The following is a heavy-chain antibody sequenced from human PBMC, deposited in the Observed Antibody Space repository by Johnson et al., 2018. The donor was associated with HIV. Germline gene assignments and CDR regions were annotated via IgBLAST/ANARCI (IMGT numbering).Heavy chain of an antibody. J-gene: IGHJ3*02. V-gene: IGHV3-53*01. CDR1: GFTVSSNY. CDR3: AKGVLGGHRNAFDI. D-gene: IGHD4/OR15-4a*01. Sequence: MQLVESGGGLIQPGGSLRLSCAASGFTVSSNYMSWVRQAPGKGLEWVSVIYSGGSTYYADSVKGRFTISRDNSKNTLYLQMNSLRAEDTAVFYCAKGVLGGHRNAFDIWGQGTMVTVSS. CDR2: IYSGGST.